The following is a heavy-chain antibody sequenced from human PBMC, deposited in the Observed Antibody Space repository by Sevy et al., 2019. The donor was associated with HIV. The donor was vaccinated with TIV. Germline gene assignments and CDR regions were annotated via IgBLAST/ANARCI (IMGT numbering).Heavy chain of an antibody. D-gene: IGHD2-2*01. CDR1: DGSISSGDYY. V-gene: IGHV4-30-4*01. CDR2: IYYSGTT. CDR3: ARTSRDIVLVAAYFDF. J-gene: IGHJ4*02. Sequence: SETLSLTCTVSDGSISSGDYYWSWIRQPPGKGLEWIGYIYYSGTTYSNPSLKGRVTISVDTSKNQFSLKLSSVTAADTAVYYCARTSRDIVLVAAYFDFWGQGTLVTVSS.